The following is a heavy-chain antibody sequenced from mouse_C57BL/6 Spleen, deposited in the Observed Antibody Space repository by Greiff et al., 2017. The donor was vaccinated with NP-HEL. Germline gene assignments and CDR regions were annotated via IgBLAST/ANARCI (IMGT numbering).Heavy chain of an antibody. J-gene: IGHJ2*01. CDR2: FYPGSGSI. Sequence: QVQLKESGAELVKPGASVKLSCKASGYTFTEYTIHWVKQRSGQGLEWIGWFYPGSGSIKYNEKFKDKATLTADKSSSTDYMELSRLTSEDSAVYCWAREEDRGKRCEYDIDYWGQGTTLTVSS. V-gene: IGHV1-62-2*01. CDR3: AREEDRGKRCEYDIDY. CDR1: GYTFTEYT. D-gene: IGHD2-14*01.